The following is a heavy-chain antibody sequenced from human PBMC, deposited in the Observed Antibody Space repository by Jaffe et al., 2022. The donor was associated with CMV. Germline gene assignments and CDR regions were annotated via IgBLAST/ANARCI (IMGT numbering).Heavy chain of an antibody. J-gene: IGHJ3*02. CDR3: ARYVTTGYSGPHAFDI. V-gene: IGHV5-10-1*03. Sequence: EVQLVQSGAEVKKPGESLRISCKGSGYSFTSYWISWVRQMPGKGLEWMGRIDPSDSYTNYSPSFQGHVTISADKSISTAYLQWSSLKASDTAMYYCARYVTTGYSGPHAFDIWGQGTMVTVSS. CDR1: GYSFTSYW. CDR2: IDPSDSYT. D-gene: IGHD5-12*01.